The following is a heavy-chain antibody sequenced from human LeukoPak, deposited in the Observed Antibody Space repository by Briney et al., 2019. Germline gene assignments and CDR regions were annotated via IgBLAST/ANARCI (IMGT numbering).Heavy chain of an antibody. V-gene: IGHV3-48*03. D-gene: IGHD2-21*01. CDR1: GFTFSSYE. CDR2: ISSSGSTI. CDR3: ARAARIFPRDY. Sequence: GGSLRLSCAASGFTFSSYEMNWVRQAPGKGLEWVSYISSSGSTIYYADSGKGRFTISRDNAKNSLYLQMNSLRAEDTAVYYCARAARIFPRDYWGQGPLATVSS. J-gene: IGHJ4*02.